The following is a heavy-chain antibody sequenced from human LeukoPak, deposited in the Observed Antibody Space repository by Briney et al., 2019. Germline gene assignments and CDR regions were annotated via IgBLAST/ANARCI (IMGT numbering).Heavy chain of an antibody. CDR2: IYYSGNT. D-gene: IGHD3-9*01. J-gene: IGHJ4*02. CDR1: GGSISSYY. V-gene: IGHV4-59*01. Sequence: SETLSLTCTVSGGSISSYYWSWVRQPPGKGLEWIGYIYYSGNTNYNPSLKSRLTMSADRSKNQFSLKLNSVTAADTAVYYCARGLYYDTSNWGQGTLVTVSS. CDR3: ARGLYYDTSN.